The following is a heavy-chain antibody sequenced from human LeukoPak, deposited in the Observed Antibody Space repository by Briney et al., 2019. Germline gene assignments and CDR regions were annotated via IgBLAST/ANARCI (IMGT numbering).Heavy chain of an antibody. CDR1: GSSINTPYY. CDR3: ARDATIAAPLMS. D-gene: IGHD6-13*01. J-gene: IGHJ4*02. V-gene: IGHV4-38-2*02. CDR2: IFHGVTT. Sequence: SETLSLTCTVSGSSINTPYYWAWIRQPPGEWLEWIGNIFHGVTTFYNPSLMNRVAVSVDTSKNQFSLKLTSVTAADTAVYYCARDATIAAPLMSWGQGTLVIVSS.